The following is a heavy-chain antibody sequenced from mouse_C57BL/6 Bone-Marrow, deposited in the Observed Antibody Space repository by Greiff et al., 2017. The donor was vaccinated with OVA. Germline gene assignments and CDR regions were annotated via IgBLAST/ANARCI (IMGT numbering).Heavy chain of an antibody. D-gene: IGHD2-4*01. V-gene: IGHV1-72*01. Sequence: VQLQQSGAELVKPGASVKLSCKASGYTFTSYWMHWVKQRPGRGLEWIGRIDPNSGGTKYNEKFKSKATLTVDKPSSPAYMQLSSLTSEDSAVYYCARRDYYDYAWFAYWGQGTLVTVSA. CDR1: GYTFTSYW. CDR3: ARRDYYDYAWFAY. J-gene: IGHJ3*01. CDR2: IDPNSGGT.